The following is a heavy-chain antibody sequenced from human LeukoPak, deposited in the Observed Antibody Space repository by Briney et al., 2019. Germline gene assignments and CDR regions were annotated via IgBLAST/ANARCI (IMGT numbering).Heavy chain of an antibody. Sequence: GGSLRLSCAASGFTFSSYAMSWVRQAPGKGLEWVSAISGSGGSTYYADSVKGRFTISRDNSKNTLYLQMNSLRAEDTAVYYCAKGLRGGSGSYYGDWGQGTLVTVSS. CDR1: GFTFSSYA. D-gene: IGHD3-10*01. CDR2: ISGSGGST. J-gene: IGHJ4*02. CDR3: AKGLRGGSGSYYGD. V-gene: IGHV3-23*01.